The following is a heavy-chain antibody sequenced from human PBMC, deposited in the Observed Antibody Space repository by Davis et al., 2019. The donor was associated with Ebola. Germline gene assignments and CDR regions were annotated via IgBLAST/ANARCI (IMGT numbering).Heavy chain of an antibody. CDR2: INHSGST. CDR1: GGSFSAYY. V-gene: IGHV4-34*01. Sequence: MPSETLSLTCAVYGGSFSAYYWSWIRQPPGEGLEWIGEINHSGSTYYNPSLKSRVTMSVDTSKNQFSLKLSSVTAADTAVYYCARRSSSSFDYWGQGTLVTVSS. J-gene: IGHJ4*02. CDR3: ARRSSSSFDY. D-gene: IGHD6-6*01.